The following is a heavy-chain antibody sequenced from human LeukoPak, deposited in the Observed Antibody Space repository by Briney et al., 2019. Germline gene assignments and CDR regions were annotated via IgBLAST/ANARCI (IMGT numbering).Heavy chain of an antibody. D-gene: IGHD3-10*01. J-gene: IGHJ4*02. CDR2: IYSGGST. CDR1: GFTVSSNY. V-gene: IGHV3-66*01. CDR3: ARDIRRGFDY. Sequence: QPGRSLRLSCAASGFTVSSNYMSRVRQAPGKGLEWVSVIYSGGSTYYADSVKGRFTISRDNSKNTLYLQMNSLRAEDTAVYYCARDIRRGFDYWGQGTLVTVSS.